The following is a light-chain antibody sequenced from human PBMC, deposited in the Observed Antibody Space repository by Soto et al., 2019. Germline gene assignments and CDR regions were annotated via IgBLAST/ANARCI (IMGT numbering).Light chain of an antibody. Sequence: EFVLTQSPGTLSLSPGESATLSCRASQSVYASRIVWYQQKPGQAPRLLRYHAFRRATGIPDRFSGSGSGTDFTPTITRLEPEDFAVYYCQHHESPLWTFGQGTKVQIK. V-gene: IGKV3-20*01. CDR3: QHHESPLWT. J-gene: IGKJ1*01. CDR1: QSVYASR. CDR2: HAF.